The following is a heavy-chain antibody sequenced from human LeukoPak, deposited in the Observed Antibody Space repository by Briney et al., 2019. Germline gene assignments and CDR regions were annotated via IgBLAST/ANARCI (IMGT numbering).Heavy chain of an antibody. D-gene: IGHD3-22*01. V-gene: IGHV1-2*02. CDR3: ARAYDSSGYPGY. Sequence: GASVKVSCKASGYTFTGYYMHWVRQAPGQGLEWMGWINPNSGGTNYAQKFQGRVTMTRDTSISTAYMELNKLRSDDTAVYYCARAYDSSGYPGYWGQGTLVTVSS. J-gene: IGHJ4*02. CDR1: GYTFTGYY. CDR2: INPNSGGT.